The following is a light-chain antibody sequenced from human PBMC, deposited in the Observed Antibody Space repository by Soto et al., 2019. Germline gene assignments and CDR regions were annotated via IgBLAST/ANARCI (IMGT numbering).Light chain of an antibody. CDR3: FSFTSTNTHV. CDR2: ETS. J-gene: IGLJ1*01. CDR1: SSDFGSYKF. Sequence: SVLTQPASVSGSLGQSVTISCTGTSSDFGSYKFVSWYQHHPGKVPKVIIYETSKRPSGVSDRFSGSKSGNTASLTISGLQAEDEADYYCFSFTSTNTHVFGSGTKVTV. V-gene: IGLV2-23*01.